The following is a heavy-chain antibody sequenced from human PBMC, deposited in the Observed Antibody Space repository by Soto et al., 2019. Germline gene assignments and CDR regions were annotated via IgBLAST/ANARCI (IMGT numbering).Heavy chain of an antibody. CDR3: ARDRVTTSSGGYNCFDP. CDR2: IIPIFGTA. Sequence: SVKVSCKASGGTFSSYAISWVRQAHGQGLEWMGGIIPIFGTANYAQKFQGRVTITADESTSTAYMELSSLRSEDTAVYYCARDRVTTSSGGYNCFDPWGQGTLVTVSS. J-gene: IGHJ5*02. D-gene: IGHD4-17*01. CDR1: GGTFSSYA. V-gene: IGHV1-69*01.